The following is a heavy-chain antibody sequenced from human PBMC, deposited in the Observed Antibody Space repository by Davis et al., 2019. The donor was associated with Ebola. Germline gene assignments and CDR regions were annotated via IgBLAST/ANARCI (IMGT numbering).Heavy chain of an antibody. CDR2: IPHVGSEK. CDR3: AKGTYKTMVRGLITFDY. D-gene: IGHD3-10*01. CDR1: GFTFTTYY. V-gene: IGHV3-7*03. Sequence: PGGSLRLSCAASGFTFTTYYITWVRQAPGRGLESVATIPHVGSEKYYVDSVKGRFTGSRDNAKNSLYLQVNSLRDEDTAVYYCAKGTYKTMVRGLITFDYWGQGTLITVSS. J-gene: IGHJ4*02.